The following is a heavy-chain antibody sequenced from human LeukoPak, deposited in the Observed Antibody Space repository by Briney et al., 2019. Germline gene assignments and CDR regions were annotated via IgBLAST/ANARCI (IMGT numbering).Heavy chain of an antibody. Sequence: ASVKVSCKASGYTFTGHYIHWVRQAPGQGPEWMGWINPTSGGTKIAQKFQGRVALTRDTSVSTAYMELTSLRSEDTAVYYCARVLGYDSSGYYYDNYFDYWGQGTLVTVSS. J-gene: IGHJ4*02. CDR1: GYTFTGHY. CDR3: ARVLGYDSSGYYYDNYFDY. CDR2: INPTSGGT. D-gene: IGHD3-22*01. V-gene: IGHV1-2*02.